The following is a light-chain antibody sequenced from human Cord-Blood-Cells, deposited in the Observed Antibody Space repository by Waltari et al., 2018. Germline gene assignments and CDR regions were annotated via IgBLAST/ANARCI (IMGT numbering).Light chain of an antibody. CDR2: DVS. V-gene: IGLV2-11*01. CDR1: SSDVGCYNY. CDR3: CSYAGSYTYVV. Sequence: QSALTQPRPVSGSPGQSVTLSCTGTSSDVGCYNYVSWYQQHPGKAPKLMIDDVSKRPSGVPDRFSGSKSGNTASLTISGLQAEDEADYYCCSYAGSYTYVVFGGGTKLTVL. J-gene: IGLJ2*01.